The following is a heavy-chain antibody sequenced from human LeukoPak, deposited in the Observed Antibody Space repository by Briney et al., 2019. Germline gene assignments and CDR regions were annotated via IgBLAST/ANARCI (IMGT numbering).Heavy chain of an antibody. V-gene: IGHV4-30-4*08. CDR2: IYYSGST. Sequence: SETLSLTCTVSGGSISSGDYYWSRIRQLPGKGLEWIGYIYYSGSTYYNPSLKSRVTISVDTSKNQFSLKLSSVTAADTAVYYCARPISSQGYFGVVIDWGQGTLVTVSS. D-gene: IGHD3-3*01. CDR1: GGSISSGDYY. CDR3: ARPISSQGYFGVVID. J-gene: IGHJ4*02.